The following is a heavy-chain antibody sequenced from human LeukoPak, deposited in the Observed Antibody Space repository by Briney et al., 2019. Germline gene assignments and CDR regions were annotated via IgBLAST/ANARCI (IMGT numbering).Heavy chain of an antibody. CDR3: AREGRAAAGLAFDI. CDR2: IYSGGST. D-gene: IGHD6-13*01. Sequence: GGSLRLSCAASGFTVSTNYMSWVRQATGKGLEWVSVIYSGGSTYYADSVKGRFTISRDNSKNTLYLQMNSLRAEDTAVYYCAREGRAAAGLAFDIWGQGTMVTVSS. J-gene: IGHJ3*02. V-gene: IGHV3-53*01. CDR1: GFTVSTNY.